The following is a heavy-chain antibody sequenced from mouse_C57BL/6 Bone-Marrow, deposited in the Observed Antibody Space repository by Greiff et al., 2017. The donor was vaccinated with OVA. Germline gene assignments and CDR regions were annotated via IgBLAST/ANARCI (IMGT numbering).Heavy chain of an antibody. CDR2: IDPETGGT. D-gene: IGHD1-1*01. V-gene: IGHV1-15*01. CDR1: GYTFTDYE. Sequence: QVQLKQSGAELVRPGASVTLSCKASGYTFTDYEMHWVKQTPVHGLEWIGAIDPETGGTAYNQKFKGKAILTADKSSSTAYMELRSLTSEDSAVYYCTSYYYGSSYEAMDYWGQGTSVTVSS. J-gene: IGHJ4*01. CDR3: TSYYYGSSYEAMDY.